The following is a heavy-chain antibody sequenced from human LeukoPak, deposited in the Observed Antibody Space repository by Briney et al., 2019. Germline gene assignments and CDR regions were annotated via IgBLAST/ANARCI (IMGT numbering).Heavy chain of an antibody. CDR1: GRSISSGGYY. Sequence: PSETLSLTCTVSGRSISSGGYYWSWIRQPPGNGLEWIGYIYHSGSTYYNPSLKSRVTISVDRSKNQFSLKLSSVTAADTAVYYCARAPAAKDYYYYYYMDVWGKGTTVTVSS. CDR3: ARAPAAKDYYYYYYMDV. J-gene: IGHJ6*03. D-gene: IGHD2-2*01. V-gene: IGHV4-30-2*01. CDR2: IYHSGST.